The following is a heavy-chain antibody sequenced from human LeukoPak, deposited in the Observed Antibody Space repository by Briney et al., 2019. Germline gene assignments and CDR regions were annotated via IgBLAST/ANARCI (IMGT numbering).Heavy chain of an antibody. V-gene: IGHV1-2*02. D-gene: IGHD3-10*01. J-gene: IGHJ4*02. Sequence: ASVKVSCKASGYTFTGYYMHWVRQAPGQGLEWMGWINPNSGGTNYAQKFQGRVTMTRDMSTSTVYMELSSLRSEDTAVYYCVRSPTSGTYYNRPYYFDYWGQGTLVTVSS. CDR1: GYTFTGYY. CDR3: VRSPTSGTYYNRPYYFDY. CDR2: INPNSGGT.